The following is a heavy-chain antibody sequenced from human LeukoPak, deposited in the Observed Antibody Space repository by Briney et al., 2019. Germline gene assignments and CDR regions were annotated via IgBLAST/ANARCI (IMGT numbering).Heavy chain of an antibody. CDR2: INTDTGNP. CDR1: EYTCTTYA. Sequence: ASVKVSCKASEYTCTTYAMNWVRQAPGQGLEWMGWINTDTGNPTYAQGFTGRFVFSLDTSVSTAYLQISSLKAEDTALYYCAREADYINRIPVGMDVWGQGTTVTVSS. CDR3: AREADYINRIPVGMDV. D-gene: IGHD4-11*01. V-gene: IGHV7-4-1*02. J-gene: IGHJ6*02.